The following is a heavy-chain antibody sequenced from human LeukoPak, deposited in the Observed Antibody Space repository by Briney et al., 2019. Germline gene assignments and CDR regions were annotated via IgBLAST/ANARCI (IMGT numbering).Heavy chain of an antibody. CDR2: IYPGDSDT. D-gene: IGHD6-25*01. CDR3: ARSISSGWRLGFDAFDI. CDR1: GYSFTSYW. Sequence: PGESLKISCKGSGYSFTSYWIGWVRQMPGKGLEWMGIIYPGDSDTRYSPSFQGQVTISADKSISTAYLQWSSLKASDTAMYYCARSISSGWRLGFDAFDIWGQGTMVTVSS. J-gene: IGHJ3*02. V-gene: IGHV5-51*01.